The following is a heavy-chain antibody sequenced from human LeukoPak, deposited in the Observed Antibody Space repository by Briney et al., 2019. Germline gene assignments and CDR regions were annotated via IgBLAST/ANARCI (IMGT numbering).Heavy chain of an antibody. V-gene: IGHV3-49*03. CDR2: IRSKAYGGTT. J-gene: IGHJ6*02. D-gene: IGHD1-20*01. CDR3: TRADNWNYYGMDV. CDR1: GFTFGDYA. Sequence: GGSLRLSCTASGFTFGDYAMSWFRQAPGKGLEWVGFIRSKAYGGTTEYAASVKGRFTISRDDSKSIAYLQMNSLKTEDTAVYYCTRADNWNYYGMDVWGRGTTVTVSS.